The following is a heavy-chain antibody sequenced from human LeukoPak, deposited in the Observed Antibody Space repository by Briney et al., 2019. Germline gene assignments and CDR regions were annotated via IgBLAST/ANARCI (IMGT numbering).Heavy chain of an antibody. CDR1: GGSISSGSYY. V-gene: IGHV4-61*02. CDR3: ATPGSGRDATDI. D-gene: IGHD3-10*01. Sequence: SQTLSLTCTVSGGSISSGSYYWSWIRRPAGKGLEWLGRIYTRGSTNYNPSLKSRVTISVDTSKNQFSLKLSSATAADTAVYYCATPGSGRDATDIWGQGTMVTTSS. CDR2: IYTRGST. J-gene: IGHJ3*02.